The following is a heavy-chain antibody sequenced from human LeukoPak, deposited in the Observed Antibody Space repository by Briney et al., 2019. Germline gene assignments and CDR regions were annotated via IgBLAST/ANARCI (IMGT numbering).Heavy chain of an antibody. CDR3: ARERSYLFDY. CDR2: IWYDGSNK. D-gene: IGHD1-26*01. J-gene: IGHJ4*02. V-gene: IGHV3-33*08. Sequence: GGSLRLSCAASGFTFSSYWMSWVRQAPGKGLEWVAVIWYDGSNKYYADSVKGRFTISRDNSKNTLYLQMNSLRAEDTAVYYCARERSYLFDYWGQGTLVTVSS. CDR1: GFTFSSYW.